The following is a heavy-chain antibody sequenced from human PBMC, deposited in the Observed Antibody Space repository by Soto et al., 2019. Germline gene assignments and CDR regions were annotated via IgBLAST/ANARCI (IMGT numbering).Heavy chain of an antibody. CDR2: IIPIFGTA. Sequence: QVQLVQSGAEVKKPGSSVKVSCKASGGTFSSYAISWVRQAPGQGLEWMGEIIPIFGTANYAPKFQGRVTIAADESTSTAYMELSRLRSEDTAVYYCGAVGCSGGSCYSFYSGMDVWGQGTTCTVSS. D-gene: IGHD2-15*01. V-gene: IGHV1-69*12. CDR3: GAVGCSGGSCYSFYSGMDV. CDR1: GGTFSSYA. J-gene: IGHJ6*02.